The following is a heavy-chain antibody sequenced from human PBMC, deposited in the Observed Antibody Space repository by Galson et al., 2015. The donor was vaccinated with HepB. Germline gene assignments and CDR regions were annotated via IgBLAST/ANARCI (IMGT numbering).Heavy chain of an antibody. CDR2: IKSKTDGGTT. D-gene: IGHD3-16*02. V-gene: IGHV3-15*07. CDR3: TTKYQYYDYVWGSYRYWELDY. J-gene: IGHJ4*02. Sequence: SLRLSCAASGFTFSNAWMNWVRQAPGKGLEWVGRIKSKTDGGTTDYAAPVKGRFTISRDDSKNTLYLQMNSLKTEDTAVYYCTTKYQYYDYVWGSYRYWELDYWGQGTLVTVSS. CDR1: GFTFSNAW.